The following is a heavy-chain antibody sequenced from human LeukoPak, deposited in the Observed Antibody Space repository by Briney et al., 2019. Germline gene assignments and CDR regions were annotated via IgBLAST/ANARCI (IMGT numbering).Heavy chain of an antibody. CDR1: GGSISSYY. D-gene: IGHD2-15*01. V-gene: IGHV4-59*01. Sequence: SETLSLTCTVSGGSISSYYWSWIRQPPGKGLEWIGYIYYSGSTNYNPSLKSRVTISVDTSKNQFSLKLSSVTAADTAVHYCARDGRSREGFDPWGQGTLVTVSS. CDR3: ARDGRSREGFDP. J-gene: IGHJ5*02. CDR2: IYYSGST.